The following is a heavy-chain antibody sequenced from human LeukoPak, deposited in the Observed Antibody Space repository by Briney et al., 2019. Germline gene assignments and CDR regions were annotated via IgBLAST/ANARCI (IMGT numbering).Heavy chain of an antibody. CDR1: GGSISTNDYY. Sequence: PSETLSLTCSVSGGSISTNDYYWDWIRQPPGMGLEYIGSIYYSGSTYYNPSLKSRVTISVDTSKNQFSLRLSSVTAADTAVYYCARHRGSSSLFDYWGQGTLVTVSS. D-gene: IGHD6-6*01. J-gene: IGHJ4*02. CDR2: IYYSGST. CDR3: ARHRGSSSLFDY. V-gene: IGHV4-39*01.